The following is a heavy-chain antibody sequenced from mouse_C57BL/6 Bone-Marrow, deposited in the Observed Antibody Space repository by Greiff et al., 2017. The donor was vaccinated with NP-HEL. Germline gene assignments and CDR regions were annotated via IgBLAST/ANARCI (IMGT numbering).Heavy chain of an antibody. J-gene: IGHJ4*01. CDR3: ARPNYYGGYYAMDY. CDR1: GYAFTNYL. D-gene: IGHD1-1*01. CDR2: INPGSGGT. Sequence: VMLVESGAELVRPGTSVKVSCKASGYAFTNYLIEWVKQRPGQGLEWIGVINPGSGGTNYNEKFKGKATLTADKSSSTAYMQLSSLTSEDSAVYFCARPNYYGGYYAMDYWGQGTSVTVSS. V-gene: IGHV1-54*01.